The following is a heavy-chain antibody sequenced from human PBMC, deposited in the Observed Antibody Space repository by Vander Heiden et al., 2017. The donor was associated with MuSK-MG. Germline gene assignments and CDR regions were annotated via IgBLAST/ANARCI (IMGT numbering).Heavy chain of an antibody. CDR3: ARANYGDYKSKGRIDY. CDR2: ISHDGNNQ. J-gene: IGHJ4*02. D-gene: IGHD4-17*01. CDR1: EFPFSSYT. V-gene: IGHV3-30-3*01. Sequence: QVRLVESGGGVVQPGGSLRLSCAAFEFPFSSYTMHWVRQAPGKGLEWMAVISHDGNNQYYADSVKGRFTLSRDNSKNTLFLQMNSLRGEDTAVYYCARANYGDYKSKGRIDYWGQGTLVTVSS.